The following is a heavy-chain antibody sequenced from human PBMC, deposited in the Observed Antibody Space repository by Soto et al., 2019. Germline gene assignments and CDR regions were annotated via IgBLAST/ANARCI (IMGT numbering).Heavy chain of an antibody. D-gene: IGHD6-13*01. CDR2: ISAANGNT. J-gene: IGHJ4*02. Sequence: QVQLVQSGAEVKKPGASVKLSCRASGYSFNYYSIHWVRQAPGQSLGWMGWISAANGNTKYSQKFQGRVTLTRDTSASTAFMEVKRLTSEVSAIYYCVSAAGPAAYWGQGTQVTVSS. CDR1: GYSFNYYS. V-gene: IGHV1-3*01. CDR3: VSAAGPAAY.